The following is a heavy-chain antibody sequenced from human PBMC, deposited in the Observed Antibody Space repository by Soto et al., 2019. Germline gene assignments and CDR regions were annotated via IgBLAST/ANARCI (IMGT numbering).Heavy chain of an antibody. D-gene: IGHD4-17*01. Sequence: EVQLLESGGGLVQPGGSLRLSCAASGFTFSDSPMTWVRQAPGKGLEWVSTFSGSGGTTYYADSVKGRFTISRDNSKNTLFLQLGTLRADDTAVYYCAKSSYYGDSRYFDSWGQGTPVTVSS. CDR3: AKSSYYGDSRYFDS. V-gene: IGHV3-23*01. J-gene: IGHJ4*02. CDR2: FSGSGGTT. CDR1: GFTFSDSP.